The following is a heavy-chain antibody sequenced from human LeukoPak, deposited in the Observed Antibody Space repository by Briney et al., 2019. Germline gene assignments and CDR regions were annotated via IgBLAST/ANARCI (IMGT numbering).Heavy chain of an antibody. D-gene: IGHD3-22*01. CDR2: FDPEDGET. J-gene: IGHJ4*02. Sequence: ASVKVSCKVSGYTLTELSMHWVRQAPGKGLEWMGGFDPEDGETIYAQKFQGRVTMTRDTSTSTVYMELSSLRSEDTAVYYCARGSIVVVSYFDYWGQGTLVTVSS. CDR3: ARGSIVVVSYFDY. V-gene: IGHV1-24*01. CDR1: GYTLTELS.